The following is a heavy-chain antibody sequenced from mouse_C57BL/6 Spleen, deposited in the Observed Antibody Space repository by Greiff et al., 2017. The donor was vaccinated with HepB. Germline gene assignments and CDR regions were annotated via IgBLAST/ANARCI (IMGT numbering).Heavy chain of an antibody. Sequence: VQLQQSGAELVRPGASVTLSCKASGYTFTDYEMHWVKQTPVHGLEWIGAIDPETGGTAYNQKFKGKAILTADKSSSTAYMELRSLTSEDAAVYYGTRGNDGYYGWVAYWGQGTLVTVSA. CDR1: GYTFTDYE. V-gene: IGHV1-15*01. CDR3: TRGNDGYYGWVAY. J-gene: IGHJ3*01. CDR2: IDPETGGT. D-gene: IGHD2-3*01.